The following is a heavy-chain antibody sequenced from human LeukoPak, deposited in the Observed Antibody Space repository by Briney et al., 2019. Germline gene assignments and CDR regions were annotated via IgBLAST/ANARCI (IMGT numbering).Heavy chain of an antibody. V-gene: IGHV3-15*01. CDR2: IKSKTDGGST. D-gene: IGHD6-19*01. J-gene: IGHJ4*02. CDR1: GFTFSNAW. CDR3: TTERYSSAWYGGFDY. Sequence: GGSLRPSCAASGFTFSNAWMSWVRQAPGKGLEWVGRIKSKTDGGSTDYAAPVKGRFTISRDDSKNTLFLQMNSLKTEDTGVYYCTTERYSSAWYGGFDYWGQGTLVTVSS.